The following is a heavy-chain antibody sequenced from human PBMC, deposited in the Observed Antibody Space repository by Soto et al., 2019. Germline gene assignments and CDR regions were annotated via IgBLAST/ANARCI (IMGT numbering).Heavy chain of an antibody. Sequence: GGSLRLSCAASGITFSTSAMSWVRKAPGKGLEWVSAISGSGGSTYYADAVKGRFTISRDKSKNTLYPQMNSLRAEDTALYYCAKSFSSNWYDYFDYWGQGSLVTVPQ. V-gene: IGHV3-23*01. D-gene: IGHD6-13*01. CDR1: GITFSTSA. CDR2: ISGSGGST. CDR3: AKSFSSNWYDYFDY. J-gene: IGHJ4*02.